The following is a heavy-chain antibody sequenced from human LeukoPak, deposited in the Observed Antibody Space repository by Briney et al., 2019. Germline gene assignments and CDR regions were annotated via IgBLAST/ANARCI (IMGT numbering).Heavy chain of an antibody. D-gene: IGHD3-3*01. CDR1: GGSISSYY. V-gene: IGHV4-59*06. CDR3: ARDHDFWSGYPYYYYYGMDV. J-gene: IGHJ6*02. Sequence: SETLSLTCTVSGGSISSYYWSWIRQHPGKGLEWIGYIYYSGSTYYNPSLKSRVTISVDTSKNQFSLKLSSVTAADTAVYYCARDHDFWSGYPYYYYYGMDVWGQGTTVTVSS. CDR2: IYYSGST.